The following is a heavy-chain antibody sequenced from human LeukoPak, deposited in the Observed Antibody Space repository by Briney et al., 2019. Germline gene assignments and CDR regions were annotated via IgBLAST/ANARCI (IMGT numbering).Heavy chain of an antibody. CDR1: GYSFTSYW. CDR2: IYPGDSDT. J-gene: IGHJ4*02. CDR3: AIPPTPKCSSISCPLSY. V-gene: IGHV5-51*01. Sequence: GESLKISCKGSGYSFTSYWIAWVRQMPGKGLEWMGIIYPGDSDTRYSPSFQGQVTISVDKSVSAAYLQWSSLKASDTAMYYCAIPPTPKCSSISCPLSYWGQGTLVTVSS. D-gene: IGHD2-2*01.